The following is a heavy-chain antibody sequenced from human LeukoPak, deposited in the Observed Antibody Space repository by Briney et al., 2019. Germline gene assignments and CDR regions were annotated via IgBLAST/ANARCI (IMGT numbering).Heavy chain of an antibody. J-gene: IGHJ5*02. CDR1: GFIFSNHE. CDR2: FSSTGRTI. Sequence: GSLRLSCAAFGFIFSNHEINWVRQAPGKGLQWVSYFSSTGRTIYYADSVKGRFTVSRDNAKNSLYLQMNSLRAEDTAVYYCARTLIAAVGASKNWLDPWGQGTLVTVSS. CDR3: ARTLIAAVGASKNWLDP. V-gene: IGHV3-48*03. D-gene: IGHD6-13*01.